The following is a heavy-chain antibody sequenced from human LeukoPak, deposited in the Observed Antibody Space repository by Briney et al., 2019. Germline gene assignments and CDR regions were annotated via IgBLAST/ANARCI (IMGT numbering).Heavy chain of an antibody. Sequence: SETLSLTCTVSGGSISSISSGSYYWSWIRQPAGKGLEWIGRIYTSGSTNYNPSLKSRVTISIDTSKNQFSLKLSSVTAADMALYYCAREYSSSSLWFDPWGRGTLVTVSS. CDR1: GGSISSISSGSYY. V-gene: IGHV4-61*02. CDR3: AREYSSSSLWFDP. CDR2: IYTSGST. J-gene: IGHJ5*02. D-gene: IGHD6-6*01.